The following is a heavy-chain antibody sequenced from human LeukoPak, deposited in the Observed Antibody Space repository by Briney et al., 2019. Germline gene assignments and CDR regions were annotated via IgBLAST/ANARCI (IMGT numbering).Heavy chain of an antibody. CDR2: IYYSGST. J-gene: IGHJ3*02. Sequence: SETLSLTCTVSGGSISSGGYYWSWIRQHPGKGLEWIGYIYYSGSTYYNPSLKSRVTISVDTSKNQFSLKLSSVTAADTAVYYCAREGVDPAFDIWGQGTTVTVSS. V-gene: IGHV4-31*03. CDR3: AREGVDPAFDI. D-gene: IGHD3-3*01. CDR1: GGSISSGGYY.